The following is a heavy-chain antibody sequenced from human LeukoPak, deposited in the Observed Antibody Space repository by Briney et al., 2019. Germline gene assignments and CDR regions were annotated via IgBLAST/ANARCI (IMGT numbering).Heavy chain of an antibody. D-gene: IGHD3-10*01. J-gene: IGHJ5*02. Sequence: ASVKVSCKASGYTFTGYYMHWVRQAPGQGLEWMGWINPNSGGTNYAQKFQGRVTMTRDTSISTAYMELSRLRSDDTAVYYCARWSYYAPYCNWLDPWGQGTLVTVSS. CDR3: ARWSYYAPYCNWLDP. V-gene: IGHV1-2*02. CDR2: INPNSGGT. CDR1: GYTFTGYY.